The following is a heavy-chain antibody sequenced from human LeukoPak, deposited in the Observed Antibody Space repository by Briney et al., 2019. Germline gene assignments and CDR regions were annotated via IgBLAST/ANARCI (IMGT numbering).Heavy chain of an antibody. CDR2: INHSGST. D-gene: IGHD3-3*02. Sequence: SETLSLTCAVYGGSFSGYYWSWIRQPPGKGLEWFGEINHSGSTNYNPSLKSRVTISVDTSKNQFSLKLSSVTAADTAVYYCARVRNRRHLPPDFDYWGQGTLVTVSS. CDR1: GGSFSGYY. J-gene: IGHJ4*02. V-gene: IGHV4-34*01. CDR3: ARVRNRRHLPPDFDY.